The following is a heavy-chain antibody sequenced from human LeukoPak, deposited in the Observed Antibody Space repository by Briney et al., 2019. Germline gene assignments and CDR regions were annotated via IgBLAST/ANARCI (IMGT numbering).Heavy chain of an antibody. CDR2: IKQDGAER. CDR3: AKSDYGYWDWFDP. V-gene: IGHV3-7*01. J-gene: IGHJ5*02. Sequence: GGSLRLSCVGSAFTFRNYWMSWVRQAPGKGLEWVAIIKQDGAERYYVGSVKGRFTISRDNAKNSLYLQMNSLRAEDTAVYYCAKSDYGYWDWFDPWGQGTLVTVSS. CDR1: AFTFRNYW. D-gene: IGHD3-10*01.